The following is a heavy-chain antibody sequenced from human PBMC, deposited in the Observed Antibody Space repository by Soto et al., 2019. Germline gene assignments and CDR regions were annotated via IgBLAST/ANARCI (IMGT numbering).Heavy chain of an antibody. V-gene: IGHV5-51*01. D-gene: IGHD3-9*01. CDR3: ARHGVCDIVAGQPDY. Sequence: EVQLVQSGAEVQKPGESLKISCKGSGYSFTSYWIGWVRQMPGKGLEWMGIIYPGDSDTRYSPSFQGQVTISADKYSSTDYLQWSILNASDTAMYYCARHGVCDIVAGQPDYWGQGTLVTVSS. CDR1: GYSFTSYW. J-gene: IGHJ4*02. CDR2: IYPGDSDT.